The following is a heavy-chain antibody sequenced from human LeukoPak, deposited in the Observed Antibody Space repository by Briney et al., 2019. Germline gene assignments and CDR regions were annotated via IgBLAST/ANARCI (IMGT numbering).Heavy chain of an antibody. CDR1: GGSIGSYY. J-gene: IGHJ4*02. CDR2: IYYSGST. CDR3: ARGPLITVMED. Sequence: SETLSLTCTVSGGSIGSYYWSWIRQPPGKGLEWIGYIYYSGSTNYNPSLKSRVTISVDTSKNQFSLKLSSVTAADTAVYYCARGPLITVMEDWGQGTLVTVSS. V-gene: IGHV4-59*01. D-gene: IGHD3-16*01.